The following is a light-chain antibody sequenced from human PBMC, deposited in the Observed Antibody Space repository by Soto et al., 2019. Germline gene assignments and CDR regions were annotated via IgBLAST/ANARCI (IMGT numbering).Light chain of an antibody. V-gene: IGKV3D-7*01. CDR3: LQDYGDSWT. J-gene: IGKJ1*01. Sequence: EILLTQSPGNLSLSPGERATLSCRASQRVSSTYLAWYQQKPGQAPRLLIYATSTRATGIPARFSGSRSGTEFTLTISSLQPEDFASYYCLQDYGDSWTFGQGTKVDIK. CDR2: ATS. CDR1: QRVSSTY.